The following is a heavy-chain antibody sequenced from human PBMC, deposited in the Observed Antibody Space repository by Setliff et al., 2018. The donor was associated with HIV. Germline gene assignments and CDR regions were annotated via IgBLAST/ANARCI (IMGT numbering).Heavy chain of an antibody. V-gene: IGHV4-59*01. D-gene: IGHD5-12*01. Sequence: SETLSLTCTVSDGSFSSDYWTWIRQTPGKGLEWIGYIYYSGSTKYNPSLTSRVTISVDTSKSHFSLKLTSVTAADTAVYYCARAEMATIVAFDIWGQGTMVTVSS. J-gene: IGHJ3*02. CDR1: DGSFSSDY. CDR2: IYYSGST. CDR3: ARAEMATIVAFDI.